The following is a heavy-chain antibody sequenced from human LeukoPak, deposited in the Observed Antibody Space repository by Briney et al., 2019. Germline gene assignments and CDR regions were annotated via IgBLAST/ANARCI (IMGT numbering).Heavy chain of an antibody. CDR1: GFTFSSYS. CDR2: TYTGGNS. V-gene: IGHV3-53*01. J-gene: IGHJ3*02. CDR3: ARGGRGSAAVVAPRSFDI. D-gene: IGHD3-22*01. Sequence: GGSLRLSCVASGFTFSSYSMNWVRQAPGKGLEWVSVTYTGGNSYYAGSVQGRFIISRDISKNTLYLQMNNLRAEDSALYYCARGGRGSAAVVAPRSFDIWGQGTMVTVSS.